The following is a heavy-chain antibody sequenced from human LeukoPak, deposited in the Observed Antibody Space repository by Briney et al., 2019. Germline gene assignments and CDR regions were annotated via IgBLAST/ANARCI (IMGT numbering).Heavy chain of an antibody. CDR3: ARDRDSSGLYGGADL. D-gene: IGHD6-19*01. CDR1: GFTFNNYG. J-gene: IGHJ5*02. CDR2: ISYDGPNK. V-gene: IGHV3-30*03. Sequence: GGSLRLSCAASGFTFNNYGMHWVRQAPGKGLEWVAVISYDGPNKYYADSVKGRFTISRDNSKNTQYLQMNSLRVEDTAIYFCARDRDSSGLYGGADLWGQGVLVTVSA.